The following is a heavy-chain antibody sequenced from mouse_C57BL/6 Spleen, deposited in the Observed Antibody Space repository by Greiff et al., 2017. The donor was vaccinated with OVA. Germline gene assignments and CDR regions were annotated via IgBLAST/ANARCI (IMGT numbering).Heavy chain of an antibody. CDR1: GYTFTSYW. D-gene: IGHD2-3*01. Sequence: VKLQESGTELVKPGASVKLSCKASGYTFTSYWMHWVKQRPGQGLEWIGNINPSNGGTNYNEKFKSKATLTVDKSSSTAYMQLSSLTSEDSAVYYCALIYDGYYGFAYWGQGTLVTVSA. CDR3: ALIYDGYYGFAY. J-gene: IGHJ3*01. V-gene: IGHV1-53*01. CDR2: INPSNGGT.